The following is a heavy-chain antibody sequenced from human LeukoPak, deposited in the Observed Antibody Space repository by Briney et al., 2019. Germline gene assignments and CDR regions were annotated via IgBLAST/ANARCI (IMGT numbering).Heavy chain of an antibody. CDR2: IYPGDSET. J-gene: IGHJ6*03. V-gene: IGHV5-51*01. Sequence: GESLKISCKGSGYTFTNYSIGWVRQMPGKGLEWMGIIYPGDSETRYSPSFQGQVAISADKSITTAYLQWSSLKASGTAMYYCARSHYYGSGSYFRMDVWGKGTTVTISS. CDR1: GYTFTNYS. D-gene: IGHD3-10*01. CDR3: ARSHYYGSGSYFRMDV.